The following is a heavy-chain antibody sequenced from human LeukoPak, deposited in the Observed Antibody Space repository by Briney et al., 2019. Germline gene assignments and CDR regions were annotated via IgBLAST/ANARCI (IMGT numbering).Heavy chain of an antibody. J-gene: IGHJ4*02. CDR1: GFTFSSYA. CDR3: AKGAGGSGRC. CDR2: ISDSGKST. V-gene: IGHV3-23*01. D-gene: IGHD1-26*01. Sequence: PGGSLRLSSAGCGFTFSSYAMNWVRQAPGKGLEWVAGISDSGKSTYYADSVKGRFSISRDNSKNTLYLQMNSLRAEDTAVYYCAKGAGGSGRCWGQGTLVTVSS.